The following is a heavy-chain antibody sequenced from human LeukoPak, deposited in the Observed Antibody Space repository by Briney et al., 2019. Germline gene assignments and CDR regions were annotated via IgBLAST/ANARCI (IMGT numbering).Heavy chain of an antibody. Sequence: SETLSLTCTVSGGSISSGSYYWSWIRQPAGKGLEWIGRIYTSGSTNYNPSLKSRVTISVDTPKNQFSLKLSSVSAADTAVYYCATWDIGGSFFDYWGQGTLVTVST. D-gene: IGHD2-15*01. CDR2: IYTSGST. CDR3: ATWDIGGSFFDY. J-gene: IGHJ4*02. V-gene: IGHV4-61*02. CDR1: GGSISSGSYY.